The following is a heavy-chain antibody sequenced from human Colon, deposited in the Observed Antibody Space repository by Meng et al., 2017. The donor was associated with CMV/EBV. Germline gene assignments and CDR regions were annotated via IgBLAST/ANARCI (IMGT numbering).Heavy chain of an antibody. D-gene: IGHD3-10*01. CDR2: INHSGST. Sequence: QVQLQQWGSGLLKPSETLPLNCAVYGGSFSGYYWSWIRQPPGKGLEWIGEINHSGSTNYNPSLKSRVTISVDTSKNQFSLKLSSVTAADTAVYYCARGLYGSGRHQIDYWGQGTLVTVSS. CDR1: GGSFSGYY. V-gene: IGHV4-34*01. CDR3: ARGLYGSGRHQIDY. J-gene: IGHJ4*02.